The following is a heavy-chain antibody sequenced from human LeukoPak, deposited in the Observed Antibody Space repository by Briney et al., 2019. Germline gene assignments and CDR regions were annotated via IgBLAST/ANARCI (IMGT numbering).Heavy chain of an antibody. V-gene: IGHV1-8*01. D-gene: IGHD2-8*01. CDR2: MNPNSGNT. J-gene: IGHJ6*03. CDR3: ARGADCTNGVCHDYYYYYYMDV. CDR1: GYTFTSYD. Sequence: ASVKVSCKAAGYTFTSYDINWVRQATGLGLEWMGWMNPNSGNTGYAQKFQGRVTMTRNTSISTAYMELSSLRSEDTAVYYCARGADCTNGVCHDYYYYYYMDVWGKGTTVTVSS.